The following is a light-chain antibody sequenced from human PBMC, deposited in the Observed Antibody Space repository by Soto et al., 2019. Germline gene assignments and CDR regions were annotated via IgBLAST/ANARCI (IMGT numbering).Light chain of an antibody. CDR3: QQRGNWPLT. J-gene: IGKJ5*01. V-gene: IGKV3-11*01. Sequence: EIVLTQSPATLSLSPGERATLSCRASRSVSSYLAWYQQKPDQAPRLLIYDASNRATGIPARFSGSGSGTAFTLTISSLEPEDFAVYYCQQRGNWPLTFGQGTRLVI. CDR1: RSVSSY. CDR2: DAS.